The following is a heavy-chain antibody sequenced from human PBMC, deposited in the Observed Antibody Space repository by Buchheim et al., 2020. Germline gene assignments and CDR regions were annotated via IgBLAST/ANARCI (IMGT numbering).Heavy chain of an antibody. CDR2: ILDDARFT. Sequence: QVQLVESGGGVVQPGRSLRLSCEASGFTLRSHGMHWVRQVPGKGLEWVATILDDARFTYYADSVWGRFTISRDNFDNMLFLQMDSLSAEDTAEYYCAKDPLYCSGGTCYVAGMDVWGQGTT. CDR3: AKDPLYCSGGTCYVAGMDV. J-gene: IGHJ6*02. CDR1: GFTLRSHG. V-gene: IGHV3-30*18. D-gene: IGHD2-15*01.